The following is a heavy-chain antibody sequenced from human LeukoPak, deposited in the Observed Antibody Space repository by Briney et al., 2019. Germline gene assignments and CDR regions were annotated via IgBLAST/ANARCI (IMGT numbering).Heavy chain of an antibody. D-gene: IGHD3-22*01. CDR2: ISSSSSTI. CDR3: AKTYYYDSSGSPAGWYFDL. CDR1: GGSISSGGYY. V-gene: IGHV3-11*01. Sequence: LSLTCTVSGGSISSGGYYWSWVRQAPGKGLEWVSYISSSSSTIYYADSVKGRFTISRDNAKNSLYLQMNSLRAEDTAVYYCAKTYYYDSSGSPAGWYFDLWGRGTLVTVSS. J-gene: IGHJ2*01.